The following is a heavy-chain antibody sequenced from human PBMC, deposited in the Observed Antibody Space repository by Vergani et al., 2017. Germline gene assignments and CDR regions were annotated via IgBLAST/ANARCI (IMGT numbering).Heavy chain of an antibody. D-gene: IGHD6-19*01. CDR3: ARAKRGRLAVGATDA. J-gene: IGHJ5*02. CDR2: INPTTGNP. Sequence: QEQLVQSGSELKKPGASVKVSCKASGYSFNNYAIHWVRQAPGQGLEWMGWINPTTGNPTYARSVTGRFIFSLDTYISTDYLQIGSLKAEDTAVYFCARAKRGRLAVGATDAWGQGTVLTVSS. CDR1: GYSFNNYA. V-gene: IGHV7-4-1*01.